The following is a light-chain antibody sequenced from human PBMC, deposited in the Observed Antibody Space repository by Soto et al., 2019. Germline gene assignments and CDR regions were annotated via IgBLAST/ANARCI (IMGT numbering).Light chain of an antibody. CDR3: QQYNSYSGT. CDR2: KAS. V-gene: IGKV1-5*03. CDR1: QSISSW. J-gene: IGKJ2*01. Sequence: DIQMTQSPSTLSASVGDRVTITCGASQSISSWLAWYQQKPGKAPKLLIYKASSLESGVPSRFSGSGSGTEFTLTISSLQPDDFATYYCQQYNSYSGTFGQGTQLEIK.